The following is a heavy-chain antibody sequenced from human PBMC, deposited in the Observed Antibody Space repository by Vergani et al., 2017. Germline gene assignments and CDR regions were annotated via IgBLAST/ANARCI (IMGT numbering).Heavy chain of an antibody. CDR1: GYTFTSYG. CDR2: ISAYNGNT. CDR3: ASHDLNYYFDY. V-gene: IGHV1-18*01. J-gene: IGHJ4*02. Sequence: QVQLVQSGAEVKKPGASVKVSCKASGYTFTSYGISWVRQAPGQGLEWMGWISAYNGNTNYAQKFQGRVTITADESTSTAYMELSSLRSEDTAVYYCASHDLNYYFDYWGQGTLVTVSS. D-gene: IGHD1-1*01.